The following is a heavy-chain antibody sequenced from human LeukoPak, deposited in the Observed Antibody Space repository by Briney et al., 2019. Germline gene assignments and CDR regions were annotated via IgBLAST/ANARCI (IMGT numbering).Heavy chain of an antibody. D-gene: IGHD4-23*01. CDR2: IDQSGST. CDR3: ARGSKASPLFNSIDS. J-gene: IGHJ4*02. V-gene: IGHV4-34*01. Sequence: PSETLSLTCAVYAGSFTGYYWTWIRQPPGKGLEWIGEIDQSGSTNYNPSLKSRVILSVDTSKNQFSLKIISITAADTAVYYCARGSKASPLFNSIDSWCQGTLVTVSS. CDR1: AGSFTGYY.